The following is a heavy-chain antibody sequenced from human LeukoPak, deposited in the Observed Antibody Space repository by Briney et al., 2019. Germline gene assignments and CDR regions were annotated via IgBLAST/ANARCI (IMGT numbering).Heavy chain of an antibody. CDR2: IYTSGST. V-gene: IGHV4-4*07. J-gene: IGHJ6*02. D-gene: IGHD2-2*02. CDR3: ARDRYCSSTSCYNYYYYGMDV. CDR1: GGSISGYY. Sequence: SETLSLTCTVSGGSISGYYWSWIRQPAGKGLEWIGRIYTSGSTNYNPSLKSRVTMSVDTSKNQFSLKLSSVTAADTAVYYCARDRYCSSTSCYNYYYYGMDVWGQGTTVTVSS.